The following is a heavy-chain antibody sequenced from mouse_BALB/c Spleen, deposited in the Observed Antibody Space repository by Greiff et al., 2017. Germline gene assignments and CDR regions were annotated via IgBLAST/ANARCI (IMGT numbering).Heavy chain of an antibody. Sequence: LQQPGSELVRPGASVTLSCTASGYTFTSYWMHWVKQRPGQGLEWIGNIYPGSGSTNYDEKFKSKATLTVDTSSSTAYMQLSSLTSEDSAVYYCTRGGYGSSYPDYWGQGTTLTVSS. CDR2: IYPGSGST. CDR1: GYTFTSYW. J-gene: IGHJ2*01. CDR3: TRGGYGSSYPDY. D-gene: IGHD1-1*01. V-gene: IGHV1S22*01.